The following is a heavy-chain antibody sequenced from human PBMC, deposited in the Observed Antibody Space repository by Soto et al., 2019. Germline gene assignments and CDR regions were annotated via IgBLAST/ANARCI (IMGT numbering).Heavy chain of an antibody. CDR3: AKEYGDYGRFADGLRGMDV. CDR1: GFTFSSYA. V-gene: IGHV3-23*01. Sequence: EVQLLESGGGLVQPGGSLRLSCAASGFTFSSYAMSWVRQAPGKGLEWVSAISGSGGSTYYADSVKGRFTISRDNSKNTLYLQMNSLRAEDTAVYYCAKEYGDYGRFADGLRGMDVWGQGTTVTVSS. J-gene: IGHJ6*02. D-gene: IGHD4-17*01. CDR2: ISGSGGST.